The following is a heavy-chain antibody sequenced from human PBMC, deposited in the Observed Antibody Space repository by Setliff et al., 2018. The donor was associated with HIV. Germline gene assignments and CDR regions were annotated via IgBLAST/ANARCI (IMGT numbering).Heavy chain of an antibody. CDR2: MYPGGGK. D-gene: IGHD3-16*02. J-gene: IGHJ4*03. CDR3: ARTVQKSDSYHFDY. V-gene: IGHV3-53*01. Sequence: GGSLRLSCGVSGLSVMRNYVSWVRQSPGKGLQWVAVMYPGGGKYYGDSVRGRFSISRDNDKNTVYLQMNTLTKEDTAMYYCARTVQKSDSYHFDYWGKGTSVTVSS. CDR1: GLSVMRNY.